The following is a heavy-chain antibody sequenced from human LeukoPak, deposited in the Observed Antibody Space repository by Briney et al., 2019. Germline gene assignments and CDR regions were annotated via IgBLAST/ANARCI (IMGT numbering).Heavy chain of an antibody. CDR2: IHPRGQT. CDR3: ARLLVRGIESFFDS. D-gene: IGHD3-10*01. Sequence: SETLSLTCNVSGGSISRDYWSWIRQPPGKTLEYLGYIHPRGQTNYNPSLNNRVVIAVNTAKNQFSLELSSMTAADTAVYFCARLLVRGIESFFDSWGQGALVTVSS. J-gene: IGHJ4*02. V-gene: IGHV4-4*09. CDR1: GGSISRDY.